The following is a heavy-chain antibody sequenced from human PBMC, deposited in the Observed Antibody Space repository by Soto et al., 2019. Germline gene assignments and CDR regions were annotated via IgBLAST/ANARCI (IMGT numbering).Heavy chain of an antibody. V-gene: IGHV1-69*19. CDR3: AREVQVHTPDFVY. D-gene: IGHD3-10*01. Sequence: QVQLVQSGAEMKKPGSSVKVSCQSSGGTFNTYAMNWVRQAPGQGPEWMGDISPMFGAANYAPKVQSRVTITPYESTGTSYMQLSSLTSEDTALYSCAREVQVHTPDFVYWGQGTLVTVSS. CDR2: ISPMFGAA. J-gene: IGHJ4*02. CDR1: GGTFNTYA.